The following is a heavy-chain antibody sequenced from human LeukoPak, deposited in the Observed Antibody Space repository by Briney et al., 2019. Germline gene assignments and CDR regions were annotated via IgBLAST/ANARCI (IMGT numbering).Heavy chain of an antibody. CDR3: AREHTVLGFDY. J-gene: IGHJ4*02. D-gene: IGHD2-8*01. CDR2: IKQDGSEK. Sequence: QPGGSLRLSCVASGFTFSSYWMSWVRRAPGKGLEWVANIKQDGSEKYYVDSVKGRFTISRDNAKNSLYLQMNSLRAEDTAVYYCAREHTVLGFDYWGQGTLVTVSS. CDR1: GFTFSSYW. V-gene: IGHV3-7*01.